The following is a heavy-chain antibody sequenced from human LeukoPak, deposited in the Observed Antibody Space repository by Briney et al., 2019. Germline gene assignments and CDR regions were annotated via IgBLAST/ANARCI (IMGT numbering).Heavy chain of an antibody. D-gene: IGHD3-10*01. Sequence: PSETLSLTCTVSGDSISNSYWSWIRQPPGKGLEWIGYMYYSGSTNYNPPLKSRVTTSMDTSDNKFSLKLTSVTAADTAVYYCARSPRAGVTPWFFDYWGQGTLVAVSS. V-gene: IGHV4-59*08. CDR2: MYYSGST. CDR3: ARSPRAGVTPWFFDY. CDR1: GDSISNSY. J-gene: IGHJ4*02.